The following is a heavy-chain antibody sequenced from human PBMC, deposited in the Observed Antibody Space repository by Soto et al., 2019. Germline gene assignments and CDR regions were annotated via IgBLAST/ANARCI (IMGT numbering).Heavy chain of an antibody. D-gene: IGHD4-17*01. Sequence: PSETLSLTCTVSGGSVSSGSYYWSWIRQPPGKGLEWIGYIYYSGSTNYNPSLKSRVTISVDTSKNQFSLKLSSVTAADTAVYYCARAHYGDYAWFDPWGQGTLVTVSS. CDR2: IYYSGST. J-gene: IGHJ5*02. V-gene: IGHV4-61*01. CDR3: ARAHYGDYAWFDP. CDR1: GGSVSSGSYY.